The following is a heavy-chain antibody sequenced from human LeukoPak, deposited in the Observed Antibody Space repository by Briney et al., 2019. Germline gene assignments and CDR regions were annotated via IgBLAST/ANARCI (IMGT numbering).Heavy chain of an antibody. Sequence: GGSLRLSCAASGFTFSNYGMHWVRQAPGKGLEWVAIISYDGSNKYYADSVKGRFTISRDNSKNTLFLQMNSLRAEDTAVYYCARGADWAFDYWGQGTLVTVSS. CDR1: GFTFSNYG. V-gene: IGHV3-30*03. CDR2: ISYDGSNK. CDR3: ARGADWAFDY. D-gene: IGHD3-9*01. J-gene: IGHJ4*02.